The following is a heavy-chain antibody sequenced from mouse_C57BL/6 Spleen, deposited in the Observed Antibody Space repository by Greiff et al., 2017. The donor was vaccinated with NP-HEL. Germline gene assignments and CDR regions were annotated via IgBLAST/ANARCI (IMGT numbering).Heavy chain of an antibody. J-gene: IGHJ4*01. V-gene: IGHV5-6*02. D-gene: IGHD2-14*01. Sequence: DVKLVESGGDLVKPGGSLKLSCAAFGFTFSSYGMSWVRQTPDKRLEWVATISSGGSYTYYPDSVKGRFTISRDNAKNTLYLQMSSLKSEDTAMYYCARHRGAMDYWGQGTSVTVSS. CDR2: ISSGGSYT. CDR1: GFTFSSYG. CDR3: ARHRGAMDY.